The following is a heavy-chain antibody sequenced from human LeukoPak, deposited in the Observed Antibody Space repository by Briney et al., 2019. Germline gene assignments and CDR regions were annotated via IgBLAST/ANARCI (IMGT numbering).Heavy chain of an antibody. CDR1: GFTFSSYA. D-gene: IGHD6-6*01. Sequence: GRSLRLSCAASGFTFSSYAMHWVRQAPGTGLEWVAVISYDGSNKYYADSVKGRFSISRDNSKNTLYLQMNSLRAEDTAVYYCARDTVAAGGSSSSYYWGQGTLVTVSS. CDR3: ARDTVAAGGSSSSYY. J-gene: IGHJ4*02. V-gene: IGHV3-30*01. CDR2: ISYDGSNK.